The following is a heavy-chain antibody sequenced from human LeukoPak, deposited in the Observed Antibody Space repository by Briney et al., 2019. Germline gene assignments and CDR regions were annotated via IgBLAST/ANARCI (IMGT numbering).Heavy chain of an antibody. Sequence: GGSLRLSCAASGFTFSSYWMSWVRQAPGKGLEWVANIKQDGSEKYYVDSVKGRFTISRDNVKNSLYLQMNSLRAEDTAVYYCARDLIYCGGDCYDYWGQGTLVTVSS. CDR3: ARDLIYCGGDCYDY. V-gene: IGHV3-7*01. CDR2: IKQDGSEK. D-gene: IGHD2-21*01. J-gene: IGHJ4*02. CDR1: GFTFSSYW.